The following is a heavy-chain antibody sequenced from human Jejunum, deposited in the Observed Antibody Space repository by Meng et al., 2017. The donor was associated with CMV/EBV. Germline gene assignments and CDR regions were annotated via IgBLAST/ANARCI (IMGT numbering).Heavy chain of an antibody. Sequence: GEAGGGLVQPGGSLRLSCAASGFTFSSNWMHWVRQAPGKGLVWVSHINSDGSDTNYADSVKGRFTISRDNAKNTLYLQMNSLRDEDTAVYYCARVEQEMCWGQGTLVTVSS. V-gene: IGHV3-74*01. J-gene: IGHJ4*02. CDR3: ARVEQEMC. D-gene: IGHD1/OR15-1a*01. CDR1: GFTFSSNW. CDR2: INSDGSDT.